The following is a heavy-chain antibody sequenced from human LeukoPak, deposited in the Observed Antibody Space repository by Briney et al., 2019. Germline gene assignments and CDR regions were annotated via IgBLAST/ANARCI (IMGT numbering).Heavy chain of an antibody. CDR3: ARDYYYDSSGYLGY. CDR2: INPGGTEK. Sequence: GGFLRVSCAASGFTFSNNWMNWVRQAPGKGLEWVGNINPGGTEKYYVDSVTGRFTISRDNAKNSLYLQMNSLRAEDTAVYYCARDYYYDSSGYLGYWGQGTLVTVSS. CDR1: GFTFSNNW. V-gene: IGHV3-7*01. D-gene: IGHD3-22*01. J-gene: IGHJ4*02.